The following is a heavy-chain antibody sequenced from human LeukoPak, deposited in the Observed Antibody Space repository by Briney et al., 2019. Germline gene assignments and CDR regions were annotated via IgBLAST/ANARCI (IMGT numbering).Heavy chain of an antibody. V-gene: IGHV3-21*01. CDR3: ARDLPYYYGSGSYHPFDY. CDR2: ISSSSSYI. CDR1: GFTFSSYS. Sequence: PGGSLRLSCAASGFTFSSYSMTWVRQAPGKGLEWVSSISSSSSYIYYADSVKGRFTISRDNAKNSLYLQMNSLRAEDTAVYYCARDLPYYYGSGSYHPFDYWGQGTLVTVSS. J-gene: IGHJ4*02. D-gene: IGHD3-10*01.